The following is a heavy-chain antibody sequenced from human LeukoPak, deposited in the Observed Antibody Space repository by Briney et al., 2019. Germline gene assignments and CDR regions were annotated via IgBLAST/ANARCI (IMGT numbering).Heavy chain of an antibody. V-gene: IGHV4-61*10. CDR2: IYYSGST. Sequence: SETLSLTCTVSGGSISSGSYYWSWIRQPAGKGLEWIGYIYYSGSTNYNPSLKSRVTISVDTSKNQFSLKLSSVTAADTAVYYCARDVDGSGWGDWFDPWGQGTLVTVSS. CDR1: GGSISSGSYY. CDR3: ARDVDGSGWGDWFDP. J-gene: IGHJ5*02. D-gene: IGHD3-10*01.